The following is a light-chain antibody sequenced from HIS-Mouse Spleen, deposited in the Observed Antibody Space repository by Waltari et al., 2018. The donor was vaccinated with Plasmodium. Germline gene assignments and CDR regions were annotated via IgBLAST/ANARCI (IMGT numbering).Light chain of an antibody. CDR1: QGISSY. Sequence: AIWMTQSPSLLSASTGDRVTITCRTSQGISSYLAWYQQKPGKAPKLLIYAASTLQSGVPSRFSGSGSGTDFTLTISCLQSEDFATYYCQQYYSYPRTFGPGTKVEIK. CDR2: AAS. J-gene: IGKJ1*01. V-gene: IGKV1-8*01. CDR3: QQYYSYPRT.